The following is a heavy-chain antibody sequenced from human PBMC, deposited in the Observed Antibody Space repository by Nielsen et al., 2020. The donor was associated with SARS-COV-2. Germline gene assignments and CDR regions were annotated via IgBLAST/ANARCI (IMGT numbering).Heavy chain of an antibody. Sequence: WLRQPPGKGLEWVAVISYDGSNKYYADSVKGRFTISRDNSKNTLYLQMNSLRAEDTAVYYCARGQNIVVVPAAKDYYYYYMDVWGKGTTVTVSS. D-gene: IGHD2-2*01. CDR3: ARGQNIVVVPAAKDYYYYYMDV. J-gene: IGHJ6*03. V-gene: IGHV3-30-3*01. CDR2: ISYDGSNK.